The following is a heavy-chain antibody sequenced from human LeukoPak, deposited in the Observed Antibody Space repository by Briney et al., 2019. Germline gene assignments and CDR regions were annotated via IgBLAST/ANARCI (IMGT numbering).Heavy chain of an antibody. CDR3: ARDRGSGWYDAFDI. D-gene: IGHD6-19*01. Sequence: SETLSLTCTVSGGSISSYYWSWIRQPPGKGLEWIGYIYYSGSTNYNPSLKSRDTISVDTSKNQFSLKLSSVTAADTAVYYCARDRGSGWYDAFDIWGQGTMVTVSS. CDR1: GGSISSYY. J-gene: IGHJ3*02. V-gene: IGHV4-59*01. CDR2: IYYSGST.